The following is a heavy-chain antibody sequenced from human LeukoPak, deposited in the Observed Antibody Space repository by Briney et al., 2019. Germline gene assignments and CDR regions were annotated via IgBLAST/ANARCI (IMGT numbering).Heavy chain of an antibody. CDR3: ARRANSGSRGFDY. V-gene: IGHV4-59*08. CDR2: VFYTGST. J-gene: IGHJ4*02. CDR1: GGSISTYY. Sequence: KPSETLSLTCTVSGGSISTYYWTWIRRPPGKGLEWIGYVFYTGSTSYNPSLKSRLTISVDTSKNQFSLKVSSVTAADTAVYYCARRANSGSRGFDYWGQGTLVTVSS. D-gene: IGHD5-12*01.